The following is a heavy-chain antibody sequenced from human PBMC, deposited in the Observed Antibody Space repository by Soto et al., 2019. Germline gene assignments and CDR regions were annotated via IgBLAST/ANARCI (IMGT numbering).Heavy chain of an antibody. CDR3: AHSRPPRLLDD. D-gene: IGHD6-6*01. V-gene: IGHV2-5*02. J-gene: IGHJ4*02. CDR1: GFSLSTSGVG. CDR2: IYWDDDK. Sequence: QITLKESGPPLVKPTQTLTLTCTFSGFSLSTSGVGVGWIRQPPGKALEWLALIYWDDDKRYSPSLNSRLTXTXXTSKNLVVPTMTNMDPVDTATYYYAHSRPPRLLDDWGQGTLVTVSS.